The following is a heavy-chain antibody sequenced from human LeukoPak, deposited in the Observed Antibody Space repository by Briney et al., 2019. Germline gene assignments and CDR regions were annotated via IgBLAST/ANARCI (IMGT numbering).Heavy chain of an antibody. D-gene: IGHD2-21*02. Sequence: SETLSLTCTVSGGSISSYYWSWIRQPAGKGLEWIGRIYTSGSTNYNPSLKSRVTMSVDTPKNQFSLKLSSVTAADTAVYYCARTEVYCGGDCYSAIDYWGQGTLVTVSS. J-gene: IGHJ4*02. V-gene: IGHV4-4*07. CDR1: GGSISSYY. CDR3: ARTEVYCGGDCYSAIDY. CDR2: IYTSGST.